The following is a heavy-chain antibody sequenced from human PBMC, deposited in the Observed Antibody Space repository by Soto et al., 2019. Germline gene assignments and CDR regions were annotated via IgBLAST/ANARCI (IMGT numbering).Heavy chain of an antibody. D-gene: IGHD4-17*01. CDR1: GFTFSSYG. J-gene: IGHJ3*02. V-gene: IGHV3-30*18. CDR3: AKDLSNYGDYVDAFDI. Sequence: QVQLVESGGGVVQPGRSLRLSCAASGFTFSSYGMHWVRQAPGKGLEWVAVISYDGSNKYYADSVKGRFTISRDNSKNTRYLQMNSLRAEDTAVYYCAKDLSNYGDYVDAFDIWGQGTMVTVSS. CDR2: ISYDGSNK.